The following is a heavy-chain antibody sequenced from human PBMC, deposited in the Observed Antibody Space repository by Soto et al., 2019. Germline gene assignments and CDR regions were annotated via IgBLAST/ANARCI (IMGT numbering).Heavy chain of an antibody. V-gene: IGHV3-15*01. CDR3: TTGLAAAGTNY. CDR2: IKSKTDGGTT. J-gene: IGHJ4*02. Sequence: GGSLRLSCAASGFTFNAAWMSWVRQAPGKGLGWVGRIKSKTDGGTTDFAAPVKGRFTISRDDSKNTVYLQMNSLKIEDTAVYYCTTGLAAAGTNYWGQGTLVTVSS. CDR1: GFTFNAAW. D-gene: IGHD6-13*01.